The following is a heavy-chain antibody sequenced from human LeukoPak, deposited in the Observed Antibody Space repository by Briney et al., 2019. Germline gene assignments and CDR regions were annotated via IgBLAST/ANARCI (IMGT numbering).Heavy chain of an antibody. CDR2: ISPNNGNT. D-gene: IGHD6-19*01. CDR3: ARDRDSSGWHVADY. Sequence: RASVTVSCKASGYTFSSYDITWVRQAPGQGLEWMGWISPNNGNTNYAQKFQGRVTMTTDTPTSTAYMEMRSLRSDDTAVYYCARDRDSSGWHVADYWGQGTLVTVSS. V-gene: IGHV1-18*01. CDR1: GYTFSSYD. J-gene: IGHJ4*02.